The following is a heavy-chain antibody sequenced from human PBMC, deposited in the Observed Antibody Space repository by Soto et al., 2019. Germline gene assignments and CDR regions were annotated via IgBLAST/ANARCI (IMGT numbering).Heavy chain of an antibody. CDR3: AGTTIFGVATDYYYYYGMDV. D-gene: IGHD3-3*01. Sequence: ASVKVSCKVSGYTLTELSMHWVRQAPGQRLEWMGWINAGNGNTKYSQKFQGRVTITRDTSASTAYMELSSLRSEDTAVYYCAGTTIFGVATDYYYYYGMDVWGQGTTVTVSS. V-gene: IGHV1-3*01. CDR2: INAGNGNT. J-gene: IGHJ6*02. CDR1: GYTLTELS.